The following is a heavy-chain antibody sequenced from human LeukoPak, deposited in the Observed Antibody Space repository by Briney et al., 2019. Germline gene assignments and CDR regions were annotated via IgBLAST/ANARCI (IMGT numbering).Heavy chain of an antibody. V-gene: IGHV3-21*01. D-gene: IGHD3-22*01. CDR2: ISSSSSYI. CDR3: AKAHPQYYYDSSGYVDY. J-gene: IGHJ4*02. Sequence: GGSLRLSCAASGFTFSSYSMNWVRQAPGKGLEWVSSISSSSSYIYYADSVKGRFTISRDNSKNTLYLQMNSLRAEDTAVYYCAKAHPQYYYDSSGYVDYWGQGTLVTVSS. CDR1: GFTFSSYS.